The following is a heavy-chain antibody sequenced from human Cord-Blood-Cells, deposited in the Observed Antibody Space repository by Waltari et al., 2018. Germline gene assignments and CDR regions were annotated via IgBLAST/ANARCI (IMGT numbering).Heavy chain of an antibody. Sequence: QLQLQESGPGLVKPSETLSLTCTVSGGSISSSSYYWGWIRQPPGKGLEWIGSIYYSESTYSHPSLKSRVTISVDTSKNQFSLKLSSVTAADTAVYYCARTVSGWYGYWGQGTLVTVSS. J-gene: IGHJ4*02. V-gene: IGHV4-39*01. CDR2: IYYSEST. CDR1: GGSISSSSYY. D-gene: IGHD6-19*01. CDR3: ARTVSGWYGY.